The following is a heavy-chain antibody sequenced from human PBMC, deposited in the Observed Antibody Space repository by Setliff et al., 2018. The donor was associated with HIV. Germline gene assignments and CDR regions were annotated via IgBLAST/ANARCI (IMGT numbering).Heavy chain of an antibody. V-gene: IGHV1-3*01. J-gene: IGHJ4*02. CDR2: INAGNGNT. D-gene: IGHD3-10*01. CDR3: ARALSYGSGTYSAAGF. CDR1: GYTFTNYA. Sequence: ASVKVSCKASGYTFTNYAIHWVRQAPGQGLEWMGWINAGNGNTESSKKFQGRVTITRETSATTAYMELSSLTTEDTAIYFCARALSYGSGTYSAAGFWGQGTLVTVSS.